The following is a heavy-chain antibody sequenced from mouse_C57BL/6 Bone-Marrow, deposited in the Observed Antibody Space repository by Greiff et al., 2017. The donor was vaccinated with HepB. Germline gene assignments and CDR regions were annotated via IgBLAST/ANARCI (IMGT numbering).Heavy chain of an antibody. V-gene: IGHV5-16*01. CDR2: INYDGSST. CDR1: GFTFSDYY. CDR3: ARDYYGSIYWYFDV. J-gene: IGHJ1*03. Sequence: EVHLVESEGGLVQPGSSMKLSCTASGFTFSDYYMAWVRQVPEKGLEWVANINYDGSSTYYLDSLKSRFIISRDNAKNILYLQMSSLKSEDTATYYCARDYYGSIYWYFDVWGTGTTVTVSS. D-gene: IGHD1-1*01.